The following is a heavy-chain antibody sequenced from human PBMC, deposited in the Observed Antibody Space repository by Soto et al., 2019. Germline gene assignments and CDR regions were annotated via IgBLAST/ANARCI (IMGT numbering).Heavy chain of an antibody. CDR3: ARVGATYYYYFYGMDV. CDR2: INHSGST. J-gene: IGHJ6*02. CDR1: GGSFSGYY. D-gene: IGHD1-26*01. Sequence: QVQLQQWGAGLLKPSETLSLTCAVYGGSFSGYYWSWIRQPPGNGLEWIGEINHSGSTNYNPSLKSRVTISVDTYKNHFSLKLSSVTAADTAVYYCARVGATYYYYFYGMDVWGQGTTVTVSS. V-gene: IGHV4-34*01.